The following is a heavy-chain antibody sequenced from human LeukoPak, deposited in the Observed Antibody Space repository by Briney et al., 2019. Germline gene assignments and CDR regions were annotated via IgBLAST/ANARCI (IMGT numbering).Heavy chain of an antibody. D-gene: IGHD3-22*01. CDR3: ARAPTYYYDSSGYYQGGNWFDP. V-gene: IGHV4-31*03. Sequence: SETLSLTCNVSGGSISSGGSRWSWIRQHPGKGLEWIGYIYYSGSTYYNPSLESRLTMSVDTSKNQFSLHLTSVTAADTAVYYCARAPTYYYDSSGYYQGGNWFDPWGQGTLVTVSS. CDR1: GGSISSGGSR. CDR2: IYYSGST. J-gene: IGHJ5*02.